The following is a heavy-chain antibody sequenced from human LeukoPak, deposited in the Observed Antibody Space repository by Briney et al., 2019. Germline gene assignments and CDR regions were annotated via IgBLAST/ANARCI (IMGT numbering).Heavy chain of an antibody. CDR2: FDPEDGET. Sequence: ASVKVSCQVSGYTLPELSMHWVRQAPGKGLEWMGGFDPEDGETIYVQKFQGRVTMTEDTSTDTAYTELISVRSEDTAVYYCATGRVGALDYWGQGTLVTVSS. D-gene: IGHD1-26*01. J-gene: IGHJ4*02. CDR1: GYTLPELS. V-gene: IGHV1-24*01. CDR3: ATGRVGALDY.